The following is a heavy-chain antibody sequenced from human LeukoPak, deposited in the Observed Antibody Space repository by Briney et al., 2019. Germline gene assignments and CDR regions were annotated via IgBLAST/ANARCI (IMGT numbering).Heavy chain of an antibody. CDR1: GYTFSGYY. V-gene: IGHV1-2*02. CDR2: INPNSGGT. J-gene: IGHJ4*02. Sequence: GASVKASCKASGYTFSGYYLHWVRQAPGQGLEWMGRINPNSGGTKSADSFQGRVTMTRDTSISTAYMELSRLRSDDTAIYYCARDKKINTWLYGGCDSWGQGTLVTVSS. D-gene: IGHD3-16*01. CDR3: ARDKKINTWLYGGCDS.